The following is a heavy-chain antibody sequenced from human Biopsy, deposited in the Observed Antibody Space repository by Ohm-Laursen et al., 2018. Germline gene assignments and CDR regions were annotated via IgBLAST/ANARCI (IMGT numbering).Heavy chain of an antibody. V-gene: IGHV4-34*01. J-gene: IGHJ6*02. CDR1: GESFNGYY. D-gene: IGHD3-22*01. CDR2: INHSGRT. CDR3: VRGVDYYDPYHYYALDV. Sequence: GTLSLTCPVYGESFNGYYWSWIRQTPGKGLEWIGEINHSGRTNYNPSLKSRVTISVDTSKNQFSLKVRSVTAADTAVYYCVRGVDYYDPYHYYALDVWGQRTTVTVSS.